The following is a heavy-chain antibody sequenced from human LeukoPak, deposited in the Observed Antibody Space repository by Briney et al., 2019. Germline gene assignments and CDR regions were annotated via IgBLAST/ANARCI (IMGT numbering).Heavy chain of an antibody. D-gene: IGHD6-19*01. Sequence: GGSLRLSCAASGFTVSSNHMSWVRQGPGKGLEWVSGINWNGGSTGYADSVKGRFTISRDNAKNSLYLQVNSLRAEDTALYYCARDGYSSGWAHAFDYWGQGTLVTVSS. V-gene: IGHV3-20*04. CDR1: GFTVSSNH. J-gene: IGHJ4*02. CDR2: INWNGGST. CDR3: ARDGYSSGWAHAFDY.